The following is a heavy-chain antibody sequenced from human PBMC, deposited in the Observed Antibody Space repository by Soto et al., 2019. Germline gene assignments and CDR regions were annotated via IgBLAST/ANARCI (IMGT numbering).Heavy chain of an antibody. V-gene: IGHV4-59*11. CDR3: ARGASNWPYFAY. Sequence: SETQSLTCKDSKGSIRGHGWSWIRQPPGKGLEWIGYFHYTGISNYNSSLKSRVTMSLDTSKNQFSLKLSSVSAADTAIYYCARGASNWPYFAYWGQGALVTGSS. J-gene: IGHJ4*02. CDR2: FHYTGIS. CDR1: KGSIRGHG. D-gene: IGHD4-4*01.